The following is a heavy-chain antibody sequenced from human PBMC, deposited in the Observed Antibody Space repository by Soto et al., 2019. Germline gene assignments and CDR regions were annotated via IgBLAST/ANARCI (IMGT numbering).Heavy chain of an antibody. V-gene: IGHV4-38-2*02. CDR1: GYSISSGYY. Sequence: SETLSLTCAVSGYSISSGYYWGWIRQPPGKGLEWIGSIYHSGSTYYNPSLKSRVTISVDTSKNQFSLKLSSVTAADTAVYYCARDLLAVDSTDYWGQGALVTVSS. CDR2: IYHSGST. D-gene: IGHD5-12*01. CDR3: ARDLLAVDSTDY. J-gene: IGHJ4*02.